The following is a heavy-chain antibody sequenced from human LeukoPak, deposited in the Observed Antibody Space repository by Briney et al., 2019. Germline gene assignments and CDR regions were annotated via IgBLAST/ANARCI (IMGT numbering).Heavy chain of an antibody. V-gene: IGHV3-53*01. CDR2: IYSGGST. J-gene: IGHJ4*02. Sequence: GGSLRLSCAASGFTVSSNYMSWVRQAPGKGLEWVSVIYSGGSTYYADSVKGRFTISRDNSKNTLYLPMNSLRAEDTAVYYCVRGDYGDYTLFDYWGQGTLVTVSS. CDR1: GFTVSSNY. CDR3: VRGDYGDYTLFDY. D-gene: IGHD4-17*01.